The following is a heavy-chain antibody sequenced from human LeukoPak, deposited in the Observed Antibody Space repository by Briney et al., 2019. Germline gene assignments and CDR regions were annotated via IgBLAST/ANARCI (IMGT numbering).Heavy chain of an antibody. CDR3: ARDRKVGSYSYFDY. CDR2: IDYSERS. D-gene: IGHD3-10*01. CDR1: RGSRRRRVYF. Sequence: LSLTCSVWRGSRRRRVYFWVGVRQPTRKGLVWFGSIDYSERSSHNPSLKSRVTISVDTSKNQFSLRLSSVTAADTAVYFCARDRKVGSYSYFDYWGQGTLVTVSS. V-gene: IGHV4-39*02. J-gene: IGHJ4*02.